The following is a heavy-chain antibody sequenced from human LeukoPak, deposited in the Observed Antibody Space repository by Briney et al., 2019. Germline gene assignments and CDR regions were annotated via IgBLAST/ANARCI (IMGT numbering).Heavy chain of an antibody. V-gene: IGHV3-9*01. D-gene: IGHD2-2*01. CDR3: AKIGSRLGYFDY. CDR2: ISWNSGSI. J-gene: IGHJ4*02. Sequence: GGSLRLSCAASGFTFDDYAMHWVRQAPGKGLEWVSGISWNSGSIGYADSVKGRFTNSRDNAKNSLYLQMNSLRAEDTALYYCAKIGSRLGYFDYWGQGTLVTVSS. CDR1: GFTFDDYA.